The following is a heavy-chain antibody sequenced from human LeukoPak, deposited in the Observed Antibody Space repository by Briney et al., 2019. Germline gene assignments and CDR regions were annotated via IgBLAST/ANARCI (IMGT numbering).Heavy chain of an antibody. Sequence: PGGSLRLSCAASGFTFSSYWMHWVRQAPGKGLVWVSRINSDGSSTSYADSVKGRFTISRDNAKNTLYLQMNSLRAEDTAVYYCAGDPPYDFWSGYYDSFDYWGQGTLVTVSS. CDR1: GFTFSSYW. CDR2: INSDGSST. V-gene: IGHV3-74*01. CDR3: AGDPPYDFWSGYYDSFDY. D-gene: IGHD3-3*01. J-gene: IGHJ4*02.